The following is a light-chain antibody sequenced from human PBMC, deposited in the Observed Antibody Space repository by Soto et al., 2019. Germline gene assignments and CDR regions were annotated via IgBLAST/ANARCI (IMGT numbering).Light chain of an antibody. Sequence: DIQMTQSPSSLSASVGDRVTITCQASQDISNHLNWYQQKPGKAPKVLIYKAPILDSGVPSRFSGSGSGTEFTLAIASLQPDDFATYYCQQSNTEPWTFGQGTKV. V-gene: IGKV1-33*01. CDR3: QQSNTEPWT. CDR1: QDISNH. J-gene: IGKJ1*01. CDR2: KAP.